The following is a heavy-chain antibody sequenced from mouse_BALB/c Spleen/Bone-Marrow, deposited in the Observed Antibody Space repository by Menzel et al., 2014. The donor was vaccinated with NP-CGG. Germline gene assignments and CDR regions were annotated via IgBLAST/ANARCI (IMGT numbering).Heavy chain of an antibody. Sequence: EVQLQQSEGDLVKPGGSLKLSCAASGFTFSTYGMSWVRQTPDKRLEWVATISSGGSYTYYPDSVKGRFTISGDNAKNTLYLQMSSLKSEDTAMYYCARQGGYFDYWGQGTTLTVSS. J-gene: IGHJ2*01. CDR1: GFTFSTYG. V-gene: IGHV5-6*01. CDR3: ARQGGYFDY. CDR2: ISSGGSYT.